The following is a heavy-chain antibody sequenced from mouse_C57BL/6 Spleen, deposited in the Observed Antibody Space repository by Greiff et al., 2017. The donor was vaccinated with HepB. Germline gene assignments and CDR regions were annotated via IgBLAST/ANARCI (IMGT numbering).Heavy chain of an antibody. CDR1: GYTFTSYW. Sequence: QVQLQQPGAELVKPGASVKLSCKASGYTFTSYWMHWVKQRPGQGLEWIGMIHPNSGSTNYNEKFKSKATLTVDKSSSTAYMQLSSLTSEDSAVYYCARSPYYYGSSYPWYFDVWGTGTTVTVSS. CDR2: IHPNSGST. V-gene: IGHV1-64*01. CDR3: ARSPYYYGSSYPWYFDV. J-gene: IGHJ1*03. D-gene: IGHD1-1*01.